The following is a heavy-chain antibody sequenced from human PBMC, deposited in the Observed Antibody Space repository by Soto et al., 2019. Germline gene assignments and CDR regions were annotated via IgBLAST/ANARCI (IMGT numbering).Heavy chain of an antibody. CDR1: GYTFTSYD. CDR3: VRVDTAMVTLDY. J-gene: IGHJ4*02. Sequence: ASVKVSCKASGYTFTSYDINWVRQATGQGLEWMGWMNPNSGNTGYAQKFQGRVTMTRNTSISTAYMELSSLRSEDTAVYYCVRVDTAMVTLDYWGQGTLVTVSS. V-gene: IGHV1-8*01. D-gene: IGHD5-18*01. CDR2: MNPNSGNT.